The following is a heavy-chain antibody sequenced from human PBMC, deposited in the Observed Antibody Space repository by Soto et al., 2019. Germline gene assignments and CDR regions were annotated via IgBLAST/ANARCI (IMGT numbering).Heavy chain of an antibody. CDR2: ISGSGGST. D-gene: IGHD1-26*01. CDR3: AKMQGWELAYYYYGMDV. V-gene: IGHV3-23*01. Sequence: EVQLLESGGGLVQPGGSLRLSCAASGFTFSSYAMSWVHQAPGKGLEWVSAISGSGGSTYYADSMKGRFTISRDNSKNTLYLQMNSLRAEDTAVYYCAKMQGWELAYYYYGMDVWGQGTTVTVSS. CDR1: GFTFSSYA. J-gene: IGHJ6*02.